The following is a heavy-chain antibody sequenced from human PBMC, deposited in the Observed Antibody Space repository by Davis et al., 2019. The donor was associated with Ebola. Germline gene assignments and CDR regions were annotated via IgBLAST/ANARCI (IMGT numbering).Heavy chain of an antibody. Sequence: GESLKISCAASGFTFSSYSMNWVRQAPGKGLEWVSSISSSSSYIYYADSVKGRFTISRDNSKNTLYLQMNSLGAEDTAVYLCAKSDCNNIDCKLLDGWGQGTPVIVSS. D-gene: IGHD2-21*01. J-gene: IGHJ4*02. V-gene: IGHV3-21*04. CDR3: AKSDCNNIDCKLLDG. CDR1: GFTFSSYS. CDR2: ISSSSSYI.